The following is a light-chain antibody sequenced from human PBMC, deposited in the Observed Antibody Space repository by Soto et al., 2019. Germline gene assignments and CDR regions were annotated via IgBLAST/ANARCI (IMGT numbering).Light chain of an antibody. J-gene: IGKJ1*01. V-gene: IGKV1-8*01. CDR2: AAS. CDR1: QDIHNY. CDR3: QHYYNYPWT. Sequence: AVLLTQSPSSFSASTGDRATITCRASQDIHNYLAWYQQVPGKAPKLLLYAASILQTGVPSRFSGSGSGTDFTLTIDGLQSEDFATYFCQHYYNYPWTFRQGTTVE.